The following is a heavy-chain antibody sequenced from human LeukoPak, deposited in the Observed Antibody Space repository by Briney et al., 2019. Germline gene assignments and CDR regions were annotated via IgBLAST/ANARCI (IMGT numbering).Heavy chain of an antibody. CDR3: ANLGQWLVPDYYYGMDV. CDR1: GXTFSSYA. V-gene: IGHV3-23*01. D-gene: IGHD6-19*01. J-gene: IGHJ6*02. Sequence: PGGSLRLSCAASGXTFSSYAMSWVRQAPGKGLEWVSAISGSGGITYYADSVKGRFTISRDNSKNTLYLQMNSLRVEDSAVYYCANLGQWLVPDYYYGMDVWGQGTTVTVSS. CDR2: ISGSGGIT.